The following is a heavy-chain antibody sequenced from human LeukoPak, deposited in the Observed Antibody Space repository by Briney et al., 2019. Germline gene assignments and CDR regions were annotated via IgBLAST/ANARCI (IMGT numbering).Heavy chain of an antibody. J-gene: IGHJ5*02. CDR2: IRYDGSNN. CDR3: AKDYSNWFDP. Sequence: GGSLRLSCAASGFPFSSYGMHWVRQAPGKGLEWVAFIRYDGSNNYYADSVKGRFTISSDTSKHTLYLQMTSLTAENTAVYYCAKDYSNWFDPWGQGTLVTVSS. CDR1: GFPFSSYG. V-gene: IGHV3-30*02. D-gene: IGHD1-26*01.